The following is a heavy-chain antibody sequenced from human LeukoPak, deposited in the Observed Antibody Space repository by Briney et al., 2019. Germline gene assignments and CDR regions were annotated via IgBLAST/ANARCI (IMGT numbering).Heavy chain of an antibody. D-gene: IGHD6-19*01. CDR2: ISGSGGST. CDR1: GFTLSSYA. V-gene: IGHV3-23*01. CDR3: AKDVSGLDAFNI. J-gene: IGHJ3*02. Sequence: GGSLRLSCAASGFTLSSYAMSWVRQAPGKGLEWVSAISGSGGSTYYADSVKGRFTISRDNSMNTLYLQMNSLRAEDTAVYYCAKDVSGLDAFNIWGQGTMVTVSS.